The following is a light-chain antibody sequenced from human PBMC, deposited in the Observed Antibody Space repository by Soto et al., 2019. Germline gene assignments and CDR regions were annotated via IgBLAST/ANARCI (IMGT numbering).Light chain of an antibody. CDR2: AVS. J-gene: IGLJ1*01. V-gene: IGLV2-14*01. Sequence: QSVLTQPASVSGSPGQLITISCSGTSSDIGSYDHVAWYQQFPGKSPKLIIYAVSDRPSGVSDRFSGSKSGISASLTISGLQTEDEADYYCISYTDRQSYLFGTGTKVTVL. CDR3: ISYTDRQSYL. CDR1: SSDIGSYDH.